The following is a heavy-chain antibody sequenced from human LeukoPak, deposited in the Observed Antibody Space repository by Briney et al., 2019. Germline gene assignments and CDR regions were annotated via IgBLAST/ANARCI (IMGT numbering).Heavy chain of an antibody. V-gene: IGHV3-23*01. D-gene: IGHD2-2*01. CDR1: GFTFSNYA. Sequence: GGSLRLSCAASGFTFSNYAMSWVRQAPGKGLEWVSGINGGGGGGAFHADSVRGRFTISRDNSKNTLYLQMSSLRAEDTAVYYCAASLPNIVVVPAAKGPFGSWGQGTLVTVSS. J-gene: IGHJ5*02. CDR3: AASLPNIVVVPAAKGPFGS. CDR2: INGGGGGGA.